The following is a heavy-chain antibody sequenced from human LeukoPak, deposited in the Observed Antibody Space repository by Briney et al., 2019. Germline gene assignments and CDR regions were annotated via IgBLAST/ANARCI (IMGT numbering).Heavy chain of an antibody. Sequence: ASVKVSCKVSGYTLTELSMHWVRQAPGKGLEWMGGFDPEDGETIYAQKFQGRVTMTEDTSTDTDYMELSSLRSEDTAVYYCATSQAFFGSGWYVFDYWGQGTLVTVSS. J-gene: IGHJ4*02. V-gene: IGHV1-24*01. CDR3: ATSQAFFGSGWYVFDY. CDR1: GYTLTELS. D-gene: IGHD6-19*01. CDR2: FDPEDGET.